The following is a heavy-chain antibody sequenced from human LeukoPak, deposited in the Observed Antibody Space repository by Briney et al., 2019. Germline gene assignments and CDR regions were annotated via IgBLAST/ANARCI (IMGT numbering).Heavy chain of an antibody. V-gene: IGHV3-66*02. CDR1: GFVVSDKY. D-gene: IGHD3-22*01. J-gene: IGHJ4*02. Sequence: GGSLRLSCAVSGFVVSDKYMSWVRQAPGKGLEWLSVLYARGTTYYAESGKGRFTISRDSSKNTLYLQMTCLREEDTAVYSCASERDTGGYYLGYWGQGTLVTVSS. CDR3: ASERDTGGYYLGY. CDR2: LYARGTT.